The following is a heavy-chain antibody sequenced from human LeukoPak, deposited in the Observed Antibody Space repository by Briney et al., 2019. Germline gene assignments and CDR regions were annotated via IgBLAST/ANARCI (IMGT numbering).Heavy chain of an antibody. Sequence: ASVKVSCKASGHTFTGYYMYWVRQAPGQGLEWMGWINPNSGGTNYAQKFQGRVTMTRDTSISTAYMELSSLRSDDTAVYYCAREGRTLPAFDYWGQGTQVTVSS. J-gene: IGHJ4*02. D-gene: IGHD1-14*01. CDR1: GHTFTGYY. V-gene: IGHV1-2*02. CDR3: AREGRTLPAFDY. CDR2: INPNSGGT.